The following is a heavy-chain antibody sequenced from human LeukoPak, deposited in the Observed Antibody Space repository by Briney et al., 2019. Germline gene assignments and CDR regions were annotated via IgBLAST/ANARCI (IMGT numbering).Heavy chain of an antibody. Sequence: GGSLRLSCAASGFIFSSYGMSWVRQAPGMGLEWVSGISGGGGSTYYADSVKGRFTISRDNSKNTLYLQMNSLRAEDTAVYYCAKDDFPGVYWGQGILVTVSS. CDR2: ISGGGGST. CDR1: GFIFSSYG. V-gene: IGHV3-23*01. CDR3: AKDDFPGVY. D-gene: IGHD3/OR15-3a*01. J-gene: IGHJ4*02.